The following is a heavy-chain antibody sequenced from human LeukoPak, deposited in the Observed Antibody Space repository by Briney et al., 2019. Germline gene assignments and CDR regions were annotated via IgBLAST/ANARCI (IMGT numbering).Heavy chain of an antibody. CDR3: ARGGYDILTGFDY. V-gene: IGHV4-38-2*01. Sequence: PSETLSLTCAVSGYSISSGYYWGWIRQPPGKGLEWIGSIYHSGSTYYNPSLKSRVTISVDTSKNQFSLELSSVTAADTAVYYCARGGYDILTGFDYWGQGTLVTVSS. CDR1: GYSISSGYY. J-gene: IGHJ4*02. CDR2: IYHSGST. D-gene: IGHD3-9*01.